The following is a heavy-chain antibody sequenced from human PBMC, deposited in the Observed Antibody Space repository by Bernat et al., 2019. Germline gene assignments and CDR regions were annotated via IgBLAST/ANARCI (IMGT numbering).Heavy chain of an antibody. J-gene: IGHJ6*03. Sequence: QVQRVQSGAEVKKPGASVKVSCKASGGTFSSYAISWVRQAPGQGLEWMGGIIPIFGTANYAQKFQGRVTITADESTSTAYMELSSLRSEDTAVYYCARGDSSSYYYYYYYMDVWGKGTTVTVSS. D-gene: IGHD6-13*01. CDR3: ARGDSSSYYYYYYYMDV. CDR2: IIPIFGTA. V-gene: IGHV1-69*01. CDR1: GGTFSSYA.